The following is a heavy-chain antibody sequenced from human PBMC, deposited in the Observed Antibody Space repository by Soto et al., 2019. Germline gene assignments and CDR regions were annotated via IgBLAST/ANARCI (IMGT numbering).Heavy chain of an antibody. J-gene: IGHJ6*02. V-gene: IGHV1-58*01. CDR1: GFTFTSSA. D-gene: IGHD3-10*01. CDR2: IVVGSGNT. CDR3: AADKLLWFGELLPYYYYGMDV. Sequence: QMQLVQSGPEVKKPGTSVKVSCKASGFTFTSSAVQWVRQARGQRLEWIGWIVVGSGNTNYAQKFQERVTITRDMSTSTAYMELSSLRSEDTAVYYCAADKLLWFGELLPYYYYGMDVWGQGTTVTVSS.